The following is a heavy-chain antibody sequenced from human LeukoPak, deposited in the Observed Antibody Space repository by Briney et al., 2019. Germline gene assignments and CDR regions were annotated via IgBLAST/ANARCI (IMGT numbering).Heavy chain of an antibody. Sequence: SETLSLTCTVSGGSISSSSYYWGWIRQPPGKGLEWIGSIYYSGSTYYNPSLKSRVTISVDTSKNQFSLKLSSVTAADTAVYYCARHFSLWRGPQFDYWGQGTLVTVSS. D-gene: IGHD2-21*01. CDR3: ARHFSLWRGPQFDY. V-gene: IGHV4-39*01. CDR2: IYYSGST. CDR1: GGSISSSSYY. J-gene: IGHJ4*01.